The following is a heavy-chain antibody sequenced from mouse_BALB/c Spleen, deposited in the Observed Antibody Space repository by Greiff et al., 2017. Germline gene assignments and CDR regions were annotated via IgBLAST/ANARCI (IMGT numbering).Heavy chain of an antibody. J-gene: IGHJ2*01. CDR1: GFTFSDYG. Sequence: EVHLVESGGGLVQPGGSRKLSCAASGFTFSDYGMAWVRQAPGKGPEWVAFISNLAYSIYYADTVTGRFTISRENAKNTLYLEMSSLRSEDTAMYYCARDLDGYYFDYWGQGTTLTVSS. V-gene: IGHV5-15*02. CDR2: ISNLAYSI. CDR3: ARDLDGYYFDY. D-gene: IGHD2-3*01.